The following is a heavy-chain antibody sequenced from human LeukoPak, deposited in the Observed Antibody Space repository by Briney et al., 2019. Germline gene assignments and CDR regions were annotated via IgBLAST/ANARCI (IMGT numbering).Heavy chain of an antibody. Sequence: GGTLRLSCAASGFTFSNYGMSWVRQAPGKGLEWVSSISGSGDSTYYADSVKGRFTISRDNSKNTLYLQMNSLRAEDTAVYYCAKNRFGESPVFDPWGQGTLVTVSS. D-gene: IGHD3-10*01. CDR1: GFTFSNYG. J-gene: IGHJ5*02. CDR3: AKNRFGESPVFDP. V-gene: IGHV3-23*01. CDR2: ISGSGDST.